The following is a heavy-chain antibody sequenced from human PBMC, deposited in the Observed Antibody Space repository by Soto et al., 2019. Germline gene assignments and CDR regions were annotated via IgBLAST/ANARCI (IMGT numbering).Heavy chain of an antibody. V-gene: IGHV1-18*01. CDR2: ISTYNGNT. Sequence: ASVKVSCKASGYTFSSYGISWVRQAPGQGLEWMGWISTYNGNTKYAQKLQGRVTMTTDTSTSTAYMELRSLRSDDTAVFYCAREMVRGVGSDYWGQGTLVTVSS. CDR1: GYTFSSYG. D-gene: IGHD3-10*01. J-gene: IGHJ4*02. CDR3: AREMVRGVGSDY.